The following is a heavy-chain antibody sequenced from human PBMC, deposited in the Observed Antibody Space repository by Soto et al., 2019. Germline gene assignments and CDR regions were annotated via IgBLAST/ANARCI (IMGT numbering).Heavy chain of an antibody. V-gene: IGHV1-18*01. CDR2: ISAYNGNT. CDR1: GYTFTSYG. J-gene: IGHJ5*02. CDR3: ARDETSTGYSYGYRWFDP. D-gene: IGHD5-18*01. Sequence: QVQLVQSGAEVKKPGASVKVSCKASGYTFTSYGISWVRQAPGQGLEWMGWISAYNGNTNYAQKLQGRVTMTTDTSTRTAYMELRSLRSDDTAVYYCARDETSTGYSYGYRWFDPWGQGTLVTVSS.